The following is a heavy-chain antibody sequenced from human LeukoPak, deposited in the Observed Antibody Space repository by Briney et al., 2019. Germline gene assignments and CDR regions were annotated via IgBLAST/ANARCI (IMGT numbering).Heavy chain of an antibody. V-gene: IGHV4-59*08. D-gene: IGHD1-26*01. Sequence: SETLSLTCTVSGGSISSYYWSWIRQPPEKGLEWIGYIYYSRTTNYNPSPKSRVTMSVDTSKNQFSLKLSSVTAADTAVYYCARLSGSQTTPYRGQGTLVTVSS. CDR3: ARLSGSQTTPY. CDR2: IYYSRTT. CDR1: GGSISSYY. J-gene: IGHJ4*02.